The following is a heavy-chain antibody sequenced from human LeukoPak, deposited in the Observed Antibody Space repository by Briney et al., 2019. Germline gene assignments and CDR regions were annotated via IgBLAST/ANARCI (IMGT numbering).Heavy chain of an antibody. CDR3: VRVITGTSAYDY. CDR1: GGSINSGDSR. CDR2: ISYSGGT. Sequence: SQTLSLTCAVSGGSINSGDSRCSWIRQPPGKGLEWSGYISYSGGTSYNPSLKSRVTIALYTSNNHFSLHLTSLTAPVTLGYSCVRVITGTSAYDYWGPGTLVTVSS. J-gene: IGHJ4*02. D-gene: IGHD1-20*01. V-gene: IGHV4-30-4*01.